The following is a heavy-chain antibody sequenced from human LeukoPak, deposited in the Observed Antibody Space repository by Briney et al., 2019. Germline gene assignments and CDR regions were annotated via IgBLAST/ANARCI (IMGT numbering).Heavy chain of an antibody. D-gene: IGHD7-27*01. CDR1: GDSISHYY. Sequence: WETLSLTCTVSGDSISHYYWSWIRQPAGKGLEWIGRIYTNVGTSYNPSLKSRVIVSVDTSKNQFSLKLNSVTAADTAAYYCARDTGVGWFDPWGKGTLVTVSS. J-gene: IGHJ5*02. CDR2: IYTNVGT. CDR3: ARDTGVGWFDP. V-gene: IGHV4-4*07.